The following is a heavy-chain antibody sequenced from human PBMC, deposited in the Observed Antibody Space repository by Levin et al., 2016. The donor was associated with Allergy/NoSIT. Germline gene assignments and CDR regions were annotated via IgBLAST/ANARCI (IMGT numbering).Heavy chain of an antibody. J-gene: IGHJ4*02. Sequence: SETLSLTCTVSGASISTYYWGWIRQSSAKGLEWIGHIHDSGSTDYSPSFRSRVTIFVDTSKNQFSLNLNSVTAADTAVYYCARTGPAHNFFRYYVDFWGQGALVTVSS. D-gene: IGHD3-3*01. CDR3: ARTGPAHNFFRYYVDF. V-gene: IGHV4-59*01. CDR1: GASISTYY. CDR2: IHDSGST.